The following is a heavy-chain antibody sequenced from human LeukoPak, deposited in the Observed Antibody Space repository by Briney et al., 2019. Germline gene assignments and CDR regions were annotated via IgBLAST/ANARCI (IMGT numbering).Heavy chain of an antibody. CDR2: IRQNGTEI. CDR3: ADPGVGY. J-gene: IGHJ4*02. D-gene: IGHD2-8*01. CDR1: GFTFNRNW. Sequence: TGGSLRLSCVASGFTFNRNWMSWVRQVPGKGLEWVANIRQNGTEITYVDSVEGRFTISRDNAQNSLYLQMNNLRVEDTAVYYCADPGVGYWGQGTLVTVSA. V-gene: IGHV3-7*01.